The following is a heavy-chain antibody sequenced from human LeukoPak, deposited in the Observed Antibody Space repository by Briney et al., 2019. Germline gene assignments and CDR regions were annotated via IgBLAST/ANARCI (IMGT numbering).Heavy chain of an antibody. CDR2: INHSGST. D-gene: IGHD6-25*01. J-gene: IGHJ4*02. V-gene: IGHV4-34*01. CDR1: GGSFSGYY. CDR3: ARAGGVKTAALDLDY. Sequence: SETPSLTCAVYGGSFSGYYWSWIRQPPGKGLEWIGEINHSGSTNYNPSLKSRVTISVDTSKNQFSLKLSSVTAADTAVYYCARAGGVKTAALDLDYWGQGTLVTVSS.